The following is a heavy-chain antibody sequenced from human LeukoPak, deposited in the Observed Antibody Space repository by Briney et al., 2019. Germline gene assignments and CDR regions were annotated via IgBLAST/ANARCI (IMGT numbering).Heavy chain of an antibody. CDR3: ARPGLGGTYYHDAFDI. CDR1: GYSFTSYW. D-gene: IGHD1-26*01. CDR2: IDPSDSYT. Sequence: GESLKISCKGSGYSFTSYWISWVRQMPGKGLEWMGRIDPSDSYTNYSPSFQGHVTISADKSISTAYLQWSSLKASDTAMYYCARPGLGGTYYHDAFDIWGQGTMVSVSS. J-gene: IGHJ3*02. V-gene: IGHV5-10-1*01.